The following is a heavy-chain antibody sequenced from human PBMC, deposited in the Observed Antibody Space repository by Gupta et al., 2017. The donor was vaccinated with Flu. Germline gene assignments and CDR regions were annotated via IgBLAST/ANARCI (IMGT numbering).Heavy chain of an antibody. J-gene: IGHJ4*02. V-gene: IGHV1-2*06. Sequence: GQGLEWMGRINPNSGGTNYAQNFQGRVTMTRDTSISTAYMELSRLRSDDTAVYYCARDYSSSSRGSSYYFDYWGQGTLVTVSS. CDR2: INPNSGGT. CDR3: ARDYSSSSRGSSYYFDY. D-gene: IGHD6-6*01.